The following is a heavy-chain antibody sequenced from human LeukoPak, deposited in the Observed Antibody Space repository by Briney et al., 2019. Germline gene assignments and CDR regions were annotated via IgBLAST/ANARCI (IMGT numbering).Heavy chain of an antibody. CDR3: ARDAGSTSFDY. CDR2: IYHSGST. Sequence: SETLSLTCTVSGYSISSGYYWDWIRQPPGKGLEWIGSIYHSGSTYYNPSLKSRVTISVDTSKNQFSLKLSSVTAADTAVYYCARDAGSTSFDYWGQGTLVTVSS. J-gene: IGHJ4*02. CDR1: GYSISSGYY. V-gene: IGHV4-38-2*02.